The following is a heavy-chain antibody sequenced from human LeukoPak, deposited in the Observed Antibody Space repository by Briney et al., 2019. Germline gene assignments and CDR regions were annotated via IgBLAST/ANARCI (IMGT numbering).Heavy chain of an antibody. CDR1: GFTLSNYS. J-gene: IGHJ4*02. D-gene: IGHD4-17*01. Sequence: GGSLRLSCAASGFTLSNYSMNWVRQAPGKGLEWVASISSSSSYIFYADSLKGRFTISRDNAKNSLYLQMNSLRADDTAVYYCARDLAYGDDGLWGQGTLVSVSS. CDR2: ISSSSSYI. CDR3: ARDLAYGDDGL. V-gene: IGHV3-21*01.